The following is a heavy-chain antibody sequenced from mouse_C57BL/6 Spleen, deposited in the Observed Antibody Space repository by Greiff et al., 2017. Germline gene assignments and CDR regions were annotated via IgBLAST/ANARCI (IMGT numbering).Heavy chain of an antibody. V-gene: IGHV1-52*01. Sequence: VQLQQPGAELVRPGSSVKLSCKASGYTFTSYWMHWVKQRPIQGLEWIGNIDPSDSETHYNQKFKDKATLTVDKSSSTAYMQLSSLTSEDSAVYYCARRGVYGDWFAYCGQGTLVTVSA. J-gene: IGHJ3*01. CDR1: GYTFTSYW. CDR2: IDPSDSET. D-gene: IGHD1-1*01. CDR3: ARRGVYGDWFAY.